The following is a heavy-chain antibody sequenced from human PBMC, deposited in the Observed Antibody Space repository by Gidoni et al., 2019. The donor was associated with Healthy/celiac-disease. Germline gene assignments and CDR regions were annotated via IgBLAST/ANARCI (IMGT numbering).Heavy chain of an antibody. CDR3: ARDLRGIVGHHFDN. CDR1: GFTFCIYF. J-gene: IGHJ4*02. D-gene: IGHD1-26*01. CDR2: INSDGSST. Sequence: EGQRVEDGGGVVQPGGSLTVSCAASGFTFCIYFMHWVRQAPGKGLVWVSRINSDGSSTTYADSVTGRFTISRDNATNTLYLQMNSLRAEDPAVYYCARDLRGIVGHHFDNWGQGTLVRVS. V-gene: IGHV3-74*01.